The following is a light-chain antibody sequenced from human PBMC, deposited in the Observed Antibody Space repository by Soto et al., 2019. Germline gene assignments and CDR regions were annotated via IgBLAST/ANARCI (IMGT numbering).Light chain of an antibody. CDR3: QQYDYWYT. V-gene: IGKV3-15*01. CDR2: GAS. Sequence: DIVMTQSPATLSVSPGERATLSCRASQSVSTNLGWYQQRPGQAPRLLIYGASTRATGIPARFSGSGSGTEFTLTISSLQSEDFALYYCQQYDYWYTFGQGTKLEIK. J-gene: IGKJ2*01. CDR1: QSVSTN.